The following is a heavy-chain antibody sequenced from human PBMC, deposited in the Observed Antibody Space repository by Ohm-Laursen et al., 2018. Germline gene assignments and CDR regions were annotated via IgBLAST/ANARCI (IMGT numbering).Heavy chain of an antibody. CDR2: IKQGGSEK. CDR3: ARVTYYSASGSSSSNSYSFGMDV. V-gene: IGHV3-7*01. CDR1: GFTFRNYA. D-gene: IGHD3-10*01. Sequence: SLRLSCAASGFTFRNYAMSWVRQAPGKGLEWVGNIKQGGSEKYYVGSVKGRFTISRDNAKNSLYLQMNSLRAEDTAVYYCARVTYYSASGSSSSNSYSFGMDVWGQGTTVTVSS. J-gene: IGHJ6*02.